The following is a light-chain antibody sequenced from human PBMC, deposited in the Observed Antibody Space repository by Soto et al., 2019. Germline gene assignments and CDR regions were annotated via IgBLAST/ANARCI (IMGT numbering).Light chain of an antibody. Sequence: QSVLTQPASVSGSPGQSITISCTGTNSDVGGYNYVSWYQHHPGKAPKLIIYDVSDRPSGVSNRFSGSKSGNTASLTISGLQPEDEGDYFCSSYTSTTTLVLFGGGTKVTVL. CDR3: SSYTSTTTLVL. J-gene: IGLJ2*01. CDR1: NSDVGGYNY. CDR2: DVS. V-gene: IGLV2-14*03.